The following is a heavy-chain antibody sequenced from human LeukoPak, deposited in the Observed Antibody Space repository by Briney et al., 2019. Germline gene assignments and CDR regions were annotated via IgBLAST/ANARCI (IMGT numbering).Heavy chain of an antibody. CDR1: GYSISSGYY. V-gene: IGHV4-38-2*02. CDR2: IYHSGST. Sequence: SETLSLTCTVPGYSISSGYYWGWIRQPPGKGLEWIGSIYHSGSTYYNPSLQSRVTLSVDTSKNQFSLKLSSVTAADTAVYYCARGPQVDRAIYFDNWGQGTLVTVSS. J-gene: IGHJ4*02. D-gene: IGHD1-26*01. CDR3: ARGPQVDRAIYFDN.